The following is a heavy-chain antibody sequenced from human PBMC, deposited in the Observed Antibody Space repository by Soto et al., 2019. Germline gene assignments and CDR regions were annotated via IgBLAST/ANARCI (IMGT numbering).Heavy chain of an antibody. Sequence: EVQLLESGGGLVQPGGSLRLSCAASGFTSSSYAMSWVRQAPGKGLEWVSGISGSGGSTNYADSVKGRFTISRDNSKNTLYLQMNSLRAEDTGVYYCAKDQDVRMVGPFDYWGQGTLVTVYS. V-gene: IGHV3-23*01. CDR3: AKDQDVRMVGPFDY. CDR2: ISGSGGST. J-gene: IGHJ4*02. CDR1: GFTSSSYA. D-gene: IGHD2-15*01.